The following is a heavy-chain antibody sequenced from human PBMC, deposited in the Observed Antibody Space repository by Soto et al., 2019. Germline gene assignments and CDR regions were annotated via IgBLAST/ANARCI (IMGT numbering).Heavy chain of an antibody. CDR3: AREKHLRGAFDS. CDR1: GGTFSSYA. Sequence: SLKVCCKASGGTFSSYAISWVRQAPGQGLEWMGGIIPIFGTANYAQKFQGRVTITADESTSTAYMELSSLRSEDTAVYYCAREKHLRGAFDSWGQGTMVTV. CDR2: IIPIFGTA. V-gene: IGHV1-69*13. J-gene: IGHJ3*02.